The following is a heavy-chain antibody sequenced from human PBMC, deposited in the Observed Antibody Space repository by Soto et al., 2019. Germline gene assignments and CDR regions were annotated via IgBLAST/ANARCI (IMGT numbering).Heavy chain of an antibody. CDR3: AREDYLGDSSSSAFGL. CDR1: GFTLSSYV. CDR2: IWYNGSDK. D-gene: IGHD3-16*01. V-gene: IGHV3-33*01. J-gene: IGHJ3*01. Sequence: QVQVVESGGGVVQPGRSLRLSCTTPGFTLSSYVMHWVRQAPGKGLEWVSVIWYNGSDKYYADSVKGRFIISKDNSQKTLYLQMNSLRAEDPAVYYCAREDYLGDSSSSAFGLWGQGTMVTVSS.